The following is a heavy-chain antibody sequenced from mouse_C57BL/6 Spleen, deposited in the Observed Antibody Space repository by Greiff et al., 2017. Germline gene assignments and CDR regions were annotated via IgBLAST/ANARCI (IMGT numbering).Heavy chain of an antibody. CDR2: ISSGGSYT. CDR1: GFTFSSYG. Sequence: DVKLVESGGDLVKPGGSLKLSCAASGFTFSSYGMSWVRQTPDKRLEWVATISSGGSYTYYPDSVKGRFTISRDNAKNTLYLQMSSLKSEDTAMYYCASNWDGAYWGQGTLVTVSA. CDR3: ASNWDGAY. D-gene: IGHD4-1*01. V-gene: IGHV5-6*02. J-gene: IGHJ3*01.